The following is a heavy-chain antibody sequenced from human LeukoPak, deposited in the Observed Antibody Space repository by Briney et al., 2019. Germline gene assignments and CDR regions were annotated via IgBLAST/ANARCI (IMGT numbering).Heavy chain of an antibody. D-gene: IGHD3/OR15-3a*01. CDR1: GFTFSSYG. V-gene: IGHV3-30*02. Sequence: PGESLRLSCAASGFTFSSYGMHWVRQAPGKGLEGVAFIQYDGSNKYYADSVKGRFTISRDKSKSTLYLQMNSLRDEDTAVYYCGKDIFYSYDFTGPVDYWGQGTLVSVSS. CDR2: IQYDGSNK. J-gene: IGHJ4*02. CDR3: GKDIFYSYDFTGPVDY.